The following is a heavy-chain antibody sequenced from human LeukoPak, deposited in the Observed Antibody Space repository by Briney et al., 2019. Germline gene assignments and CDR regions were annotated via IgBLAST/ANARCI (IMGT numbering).Heavy chain of an antibody. V-gene: IGHV3-74*01. CDR2: INIDGSST. CDR1: GFTFSSYW. Sequence: GGSLRLSCEASGFTFSSYWMHWVRQPPGKGLIWVSHINIDGSSTGYADSVKGRFTISRNNAKNTLYLQMNSLRAEDTAVYYCARGESDYWGQGTLVTVSS. CDR3: ARGESDY. J-gene: IGHJ4*02. D-gene: IGHD2/OR15-2a*01.